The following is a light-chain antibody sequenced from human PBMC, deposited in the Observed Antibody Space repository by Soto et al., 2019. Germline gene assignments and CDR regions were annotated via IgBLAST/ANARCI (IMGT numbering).Light chain of an antibody. CDR2: DVS. Sequence: HSALTQPSSVSGSTGQSITISCTRTSSDVGGYNYVSWYQQHPGKAPKLMIYDVSNRPSGVSNRFSGSKSGNTASLTISGLQAEDEADYYCSSYTSSSTLYVFGTGTKVTVL. V-gene: IGLV2-14*01. CDR3: SSYTSSSTLYV. CDR1: SSDVGGYNY. J-gene: IGLJ1*01.